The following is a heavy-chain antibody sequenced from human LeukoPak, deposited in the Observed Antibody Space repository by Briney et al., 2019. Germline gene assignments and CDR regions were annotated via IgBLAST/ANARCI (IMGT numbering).Heavy chain of an antibody. CDR2: IYNTNTGST. CDR1: GASISNYY. J-gene: IGHJ3*02. Sequence: SETLPLTCTVSGASISNYYWSWIRQPPGEGLEWIGYIYNTNTGSTNNNLSLKSRVTISVDTSENQFSLKVSSVTAADTAFYYCARGALLYAGNPHDGFDIWGQGTMVTVSS. D-gene: IGHD4-23*01. V-gene: IGHV4-59*12. CDR3: ARGALLYAGNPHDGFDI.